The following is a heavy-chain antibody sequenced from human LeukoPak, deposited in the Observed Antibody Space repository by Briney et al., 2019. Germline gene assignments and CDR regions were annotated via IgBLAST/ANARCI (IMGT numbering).Heavy chain of an antibody. CDR1: GGSISSSSYY. Sequence: PSETLSLTCTVSGGSISSSSYYWGWIRQPPEKGLEWIGSIYYSGSTYYNPSLKSRVTISVDTSKNQFSLKLSSVTAADTAVYYCARGIAAGRKYYYYYMDVWGKGTTVTVSS. V-gene: IGHV4-39*07. CDR3: ARGIAAGRKYYYYYMDV. CDR2: IYYSGST. J-gene: IGHJ6*03. D-gene: IGHD6-13*01.